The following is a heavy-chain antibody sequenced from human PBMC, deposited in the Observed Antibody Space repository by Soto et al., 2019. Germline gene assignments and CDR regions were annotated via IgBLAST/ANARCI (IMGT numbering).Heavy chain of an antibody. J-gene: IGHJ4*02. CDR3: AKAGGDC. D-gene: IGHD3-10*01. Sequence: PGGSLRLSCAASGFILSRYAMSWIRQAPGKGLEWVSGFTGSGGVTWYADSVKGRFTISRDTSKNTFYLHLNSLRAEDTAVYYCAKAGGDCWGQGTPVTAPQ. CDR1: GFILSRYA. CDR2: FTGSGGVT. V-gene: IGHV3-23*01.